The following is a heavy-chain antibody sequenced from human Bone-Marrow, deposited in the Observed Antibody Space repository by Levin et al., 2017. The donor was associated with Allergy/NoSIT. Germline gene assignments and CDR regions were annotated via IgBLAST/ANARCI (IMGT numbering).Heavy chain of an antibody. CDR1: GFTFSSYG. V-gene: IGHV3-33*01. J-gene: IGHJ6*03. CDR3: ARDNHEIQLWSVHYYYYYMDV. D-gene: IGHD5-18*01. CDR2: IWYDGSNK. Sequence: PGGSLRLSCAASGFTFSSYGMHWVRQAPGKGLEWVAVIWYDGSNKYYADSVKGRFTISRDNSKNTLYLQMNSLRAEDTAVYYCARDNHEIQLWSVHYYYYYMDVWGKGTTVTVSS.